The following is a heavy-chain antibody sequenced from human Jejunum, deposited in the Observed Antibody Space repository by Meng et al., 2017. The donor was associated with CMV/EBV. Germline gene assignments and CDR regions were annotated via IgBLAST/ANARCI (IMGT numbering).Heavy chain of an antibody. V-gene: IGHV3-43*01. CDR3: AKEDLPRSGNAFDC. Sequence: ASGFSFGAYTLNWVRQRPGKGLEPVSLINWNGSPKYYADSVKGRFTISRDNSKNSLYLQMNGLTTEDTALYYCAKEDLPRSGNAFDCWGQGTLVTVSS. CDR2: INWNGSPK. D-gene: IGHD1-26*01. J-gene: IGHJ4*02. CDR1: GFSFGAYT.